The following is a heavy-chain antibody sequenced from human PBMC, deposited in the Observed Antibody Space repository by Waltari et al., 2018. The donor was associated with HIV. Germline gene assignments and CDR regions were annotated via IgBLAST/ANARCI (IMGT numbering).Heavy chain of an antibody. V-gene: IGHV3-30*18. CDR2: SSEDGSHK. CDR1: GFTFSSYG. J-gene: IGHJ6*02. D-gene: IGHD2-2*01. CDR3: AKETSGYYYYGMDA. Sequence: QVQLVESGGGVVQPGRSLTLSCAASGFTFSSYGMHWVRQAPGKGLEWVAVSSEDGSHKYYADSVKGRFTISRDNSKNTLYLQMNGLRAEDTAVFYCAKETSGYYYYGMDAWGQGTTVTVSS.